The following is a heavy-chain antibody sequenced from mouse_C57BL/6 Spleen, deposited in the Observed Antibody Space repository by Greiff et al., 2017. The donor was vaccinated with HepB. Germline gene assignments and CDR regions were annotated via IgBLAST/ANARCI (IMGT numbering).Heavy chain of an antibody. Sequence: VQVVESGPGLVAPSQSLSITCTVSGFSLTSYAISWVRQPPGKGLEWLGVIWTGGGTNYNSALKSRLSISKDNSKSQVFLKMNSLQTDDTARYYCASIYYDYDVGWYFDVWGTGTTVTVSS. D-gene: IGHD2-4*01. V-gene: IGHV2-9-1*01. J-gene: IGHJ1*03. CDR2: IWTGGGT. CDR1: GFSLTSYA. CDR3: ASIYYDYDVGWYFDV.